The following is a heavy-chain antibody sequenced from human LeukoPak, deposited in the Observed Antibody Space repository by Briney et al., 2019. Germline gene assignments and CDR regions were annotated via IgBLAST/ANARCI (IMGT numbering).Heavy chain of an antibody. J-gene: IGHJ5*02. D-gene: IGHD7-27*01. CDR1: VYTFTRYY. Sequence: SSVKVSCKASVYTFTRYYMHWVRQAPGQGLEWMGIINPSGSSTSYVQKFQGRVTMTRDTSTSTVYMELSSLRSEDTAVYYCARVAPWGFWFDPWGQGTLVTVSS. CDR3: ARVAPWGFWFDP. CDR2: INPSGSST. V-gene: IGHV1-46*01.